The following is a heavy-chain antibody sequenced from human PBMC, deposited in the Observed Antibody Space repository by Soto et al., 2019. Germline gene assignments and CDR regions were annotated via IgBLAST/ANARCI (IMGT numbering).Heavy chain of an antibody. Sequence: SETLSLTCAVYGGSFSGYYWSWIRQPPGKGLEWIGEINHSGSTNYNPSLKSRVTISVDTSKNQFSLKLSSVTAADTAVYYCARAAGPGELYYYYYYGMDVWGQGTTVTVSS. D-gene: IGHD3-10*01. J-gene: IGHJ6*02. CDR1: GGSFSGYY. CDR2: INHSGST. V-gene: IGHV4-34*01. CDR3: ARAAGPGELYYYYYYGMDV.